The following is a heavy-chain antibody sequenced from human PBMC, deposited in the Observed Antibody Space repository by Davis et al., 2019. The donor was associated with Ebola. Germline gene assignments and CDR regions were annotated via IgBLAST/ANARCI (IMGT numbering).Heavy chain of an antibody. CDR1: GGSISSGGYY. J-gene: IGHJ5*02. D-gene: IGHD3-3*02. CDR2: IYHSGST. CDR3: ARHLWSGYFFWFDP. Sequence: PSEPLSLTCTVSGGSISSGGYYWGWIRQPPGKGLEWIGSIYHSGSTYYNPSLKSRVTISADKSKNQFSLRLSAVTAADTAVYYCARHLWSGYFFWFDPWGQGILVTVSS. V-gene: IGHV4-39*07.